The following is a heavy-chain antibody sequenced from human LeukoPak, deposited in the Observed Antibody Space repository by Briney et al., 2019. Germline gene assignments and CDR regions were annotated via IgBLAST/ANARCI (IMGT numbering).Heavy chain of an antibody. CDR2: ISSSSSYI. CDR1: GFTFSSYS. Sequence: GGSLRLSCAASGFTFSSYSMNWVRQAPGKGLEWVSSISSSSSYIYYADSVKGRFTISRDNAKNSLYLQMNSLRAEDTAVYYCARDQSRDTSNYYYYMDVWGKGTTVTVSS. J-gene: IGHJ6*03. D-gene: IGHD2-2*02. CDR3: ARDQSRDTSNYYYYMDV. V-gene: IGHV3-21*01.